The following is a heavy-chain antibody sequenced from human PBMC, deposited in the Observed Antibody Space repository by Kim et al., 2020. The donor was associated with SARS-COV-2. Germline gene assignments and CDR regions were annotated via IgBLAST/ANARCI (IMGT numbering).Heavy chain of an antibody. D-gene: IGHD6-13*01. CDR2: INPSGGST. V-gene: IGHV1-46*01. J-gene: IGHJ4*02. CDR1: GYTFTSYY. CDR3: ARVIAAAGTDSVAWYFDY. Sequence: ASVKVSCKASGYTFTSYYMHWVRQAPGQGLEWMGIINPSGGSTSYAQKFQGRVTMTRDTSTSTVYMELSSLRSEDTAVYYCARVIAAAGTDSVAWYFDYWGQGTLVTVSS.